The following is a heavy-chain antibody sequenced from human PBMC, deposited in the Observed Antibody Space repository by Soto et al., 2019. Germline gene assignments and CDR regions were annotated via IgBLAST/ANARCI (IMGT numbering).Heavy chain of an antibody. V-gene: IGHV3-15*07. CDR2: IKSQVNGGTP. J-gene: IGHJ4*01. CDR3: TTDSYFTSKLVRFDY. CDR1: CFTFSTAW. Sequence: GGSLRLSCAASCFTFSTAWINWVRQAPGKGLEWVGRIKSQVNGGTPDFAAPVRGRFAISRDDSRSMVYLQMNRLKTEDTAVYYCTTDSYFTSKLVRFDYWGLGTLVTVSS. D-gene: IGHD2-21*01.